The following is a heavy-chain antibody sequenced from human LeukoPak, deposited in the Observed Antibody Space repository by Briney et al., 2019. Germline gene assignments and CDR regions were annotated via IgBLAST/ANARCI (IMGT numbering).Heavy chain of an antibody. CDR1: GGSLSGYY. CDR3: ARGPGSWAIKYYYGMDV. V-gene: IGHV4-34*01. J-gene: IGHJ6*02. CDR2: INHSGST. D-gene: IGHD6-13*01. Sequence: SETLSLTCAVYGGSLSGYYWSWIRQPPGKGLEWIGEINHSGSTSYNPSLKSRVTISVDTSKNQFSLNLSSVTAADTAVYYCARGPGSWAIKYYYGMDVWGQGTTVTVSS.